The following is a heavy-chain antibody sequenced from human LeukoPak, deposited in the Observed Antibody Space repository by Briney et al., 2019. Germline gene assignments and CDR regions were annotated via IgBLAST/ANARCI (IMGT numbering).Heavy chain of an antibody. CDR1: GYTFTSYD. CDR3: ASDIIVVVPAANPYYYYGMDV. V-gene: IGHV1-69*06. D-gene: IGHD2-2*01. J-gene: IGHJ6*04. CDR2: IIPIFGTA. Sequence: SVKVSCKASGYTFTSYDINWVRQAPGQGLEWMGGIIPIFGTANYAQKFQGRVTIAADKSTSTAYMELSSLRSEDTAVYYCASDIIVVVPAANPYYYYGMDVWGKGTTVTVSS.